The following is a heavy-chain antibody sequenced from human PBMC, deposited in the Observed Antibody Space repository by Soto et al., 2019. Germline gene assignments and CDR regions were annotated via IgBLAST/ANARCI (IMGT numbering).Heavy chain of an antibody. Sequence: SETLSLTCTVSGGSISSYYWSWIRQPPGKGLEWIGYIYYSGSTNYNPSLKSRVTISVDTSKNQFSLKLSSVTAADTAVYYCARGHYDILTGSYYFDYWGQGTLVTVSS. CDR1: GGSISSYY. CDR2: IYYSGST. J-gene: IGHJ4*02. D-gene: IGHD3-9*01. CDR3: ARGHYDILTGSYYFDY. V-gene: IGHV4-59*01.